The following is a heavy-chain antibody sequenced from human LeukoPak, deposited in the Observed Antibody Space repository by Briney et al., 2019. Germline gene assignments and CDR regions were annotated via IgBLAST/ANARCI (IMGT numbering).Heavy chain of an antibody. D-gene: IGHD7-27*01. CDR3: ARRPTGDPKFDY. CDR1: GGSFSGYY. V-gene: IGHV4-59*08. CDR2: IYSSGST. Sequence: PSETLSLTCGVSGGSFSGYYWTWIRQPPGKGLEWIGYIYSSGSTYYNPSLKSRVTISVDTSKNRFSLKLSTVTAADTAVYYCARRPTGDPKFDYWGQGTLVTVSS. J-gene: IGHJ4*02.